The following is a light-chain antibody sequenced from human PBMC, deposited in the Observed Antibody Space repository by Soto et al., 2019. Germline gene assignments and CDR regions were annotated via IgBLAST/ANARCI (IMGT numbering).Light chain of an antibody. Sequence: QSVLTQPPSASGSPGQSVTISCTGTSSDVGGYNYVSWFQQHLGKAPKLIIHEVNQRPSGVPDRFSGSKSGNTASLTVSGLQAEDEGTYYCSSYGGYNNVVFGTGTKLTVL. V-gene: IGLV2-8*01. CDR1: SSDVGGYNY. J-gene: IGLJ1*01. CDR3: SSYGGYNNVV. CDR2: EVN.